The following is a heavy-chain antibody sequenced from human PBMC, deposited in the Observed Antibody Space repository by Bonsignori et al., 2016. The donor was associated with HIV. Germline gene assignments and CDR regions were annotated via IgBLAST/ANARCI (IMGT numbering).Heavy chain of an antibody. CDR3: ASYLKLTGDRGLYFDY. V-gene: IGHV4-30-2*01. CDR2: IYHSGST. Sequence: WIRQPPGKGLEWIGYIYHSGSTYYNPSLKSRVTISVDRSKNQFSLKLSSVTAADTAVYYCASYLKLTGDRGLYFDYWGQGTLVTVSS. D-gene: IGHD7-27*01. J-gene: IGHJ4*02.